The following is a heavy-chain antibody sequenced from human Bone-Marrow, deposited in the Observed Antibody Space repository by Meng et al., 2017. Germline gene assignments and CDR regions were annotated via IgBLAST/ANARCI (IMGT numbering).Heavy chain of an antibody. Sequence: VELNAWGAGMLEPLDHPALSLAGLGGSFRGCHGSRTRQTPGKGLAWIGEINHSGSTNYNPSLKSRVTISVDTSKNQFSLKLSSVTAADTAVYYCARDNTMIGSFDYWGQGTLVTVPQ. D-gene: IGHD3-22*01. CDR3: ARDNTMIGSFDY. V-gene: IGHV4-34*01. CDR1: GGSFRGCH. CDR2: INHSGST. J-gene: IGHJ4*02.